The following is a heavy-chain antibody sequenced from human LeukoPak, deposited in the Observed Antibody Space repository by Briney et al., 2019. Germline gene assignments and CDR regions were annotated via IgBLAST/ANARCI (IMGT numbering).Heavy chain of an antibody. CDR2: IKQDGSEK. D-gene: IGHD2-2*01. Sequence: GGSLRLSCAASGFTFSSYWMSWVRLAPGKGLEWVANIKQDGSEKYYVDSVRGRFSISRDNSKNSLYLQMNSLRAEDTAVYYCASYCSSTSCYAGFDYWGQGTLVTVSS. CDR3: ASYCSSTSCYAGFDY. CDR1: GFTFSSYW. V-gene: IGHV3-7*01. J-gene: IGHJ4*02.